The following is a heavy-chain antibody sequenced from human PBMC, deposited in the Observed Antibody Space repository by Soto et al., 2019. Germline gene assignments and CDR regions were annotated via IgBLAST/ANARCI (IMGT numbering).Heavy chain of an antibody. Sequence: QITLKESGPTLVKPTQTLTLTCTFSGFSLSTSGVGVGWIRQPPGKALEWLALIYWDDDKRYSPSLKSRLTITKDTAKNQVVLTMTNMDPVDTATYYCAHREDYTYYIDYWGQGTLVTVSS. CDR1: GFSLSTSGVG. D-gene: IGHD4-4*01. CDR3: AHREDYTYYIDY. J-gene: IGHJ4*02. V-gene: IGHV2-5*02. CDR2: IYWDDDK.